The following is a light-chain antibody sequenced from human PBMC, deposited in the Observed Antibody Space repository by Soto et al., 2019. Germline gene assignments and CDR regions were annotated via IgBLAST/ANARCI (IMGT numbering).Light chain of an antibody. CDR3: QTWSTDIRV. CDR2: LNSDGSH. CDR1: SGHNSYA. V-gene: IGLV4-69*01. J-gene: IGLJ3*02. Sequence: QLVLTQPPSASASLGASVKLTCTLSSGHNSYAIAWHQQQPEKGPRYLMKLNSDGSHSKGDGIPDRFSGSSSGAERYLTSSSLQYEDEADYYCQTWSTDIRVFGGGTKVTVL.